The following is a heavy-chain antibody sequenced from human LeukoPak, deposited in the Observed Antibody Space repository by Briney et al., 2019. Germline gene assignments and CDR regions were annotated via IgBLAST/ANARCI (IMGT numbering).Heavy chain of an antibody. J-gene: IGHJ3*01. CDR3: VVVVEPPDSDGFDV. V-gene: IGHV3-74*01. Sequence: GGSLRLSCAASGFTFGNSWVHWVRQAPGKGLVWVSLINADGSTATYADSVKGRFTISRDNTRNTLSLQMNSLTIEDTAVYYCVVVVEPPDSDGFDVWGQGTMITVSS. D-gene: IGHD1-14*01. CDR1: GFTFGNSW. CDR2: INADGSTA.